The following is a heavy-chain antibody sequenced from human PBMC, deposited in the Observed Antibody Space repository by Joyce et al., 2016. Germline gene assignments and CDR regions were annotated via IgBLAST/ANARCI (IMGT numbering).Heavy chain of an antibody. CDR2: CDSEDGEI. J-gene: IGHJ3*01. Sequence: QVQLVQSGAEVKKPGASVKVSCKVSGHTLSESSIHWVRQAPGKGPGWMGGCDSEDGEIVYEKKFEDRVIMVKDTSTDTAYMELSSLRSEDTAVYYCATGGGQQILPFDLWGQGTMVIVSS. V-gene: IGHV1-24*01. D-gene: IGHD2-15*01. CDR3: ATGGGQQILPFDL. CDR1: GHTLSESS.